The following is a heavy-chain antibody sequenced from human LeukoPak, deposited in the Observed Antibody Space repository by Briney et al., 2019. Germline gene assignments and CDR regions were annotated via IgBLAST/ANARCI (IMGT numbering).Heavy chain of an antibody. J-gene: IGHJ4*02. CDR3: AKGQSPKTNRFTMVRLEIDY. D-gene: IGHD3-10*01. V-gene: IGHV3-9*01. CDR2: ISWNSGSI. Sequence: GGSLRLSCAASGFTFDDYAMHWVRQAPGKGLEWVSGISWNSGSIGYADSVKGRFTISRDNAKNSLYLQMNSLRAEDTALYYCAKGQSPKTNRFTMVRLEIDYWGQGTLVTVSS. CDR1: GFTFDDYA.